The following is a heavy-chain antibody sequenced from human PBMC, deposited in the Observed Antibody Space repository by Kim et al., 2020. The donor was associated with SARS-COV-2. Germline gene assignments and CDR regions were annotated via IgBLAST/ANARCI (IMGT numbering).Heavy chain of an antibody. CDR3: AREGHTYCGGDCYLYYFYYYLDV. J-gene: IGHJ6*03. CDR1: GFSFNTYW. V-gene: IGHV3-7*01. Sequence: GGSLRLSCAGSGFSFNTYWMTWVRQAPGKGLEWVANIKQDGSEKYYVDSVKGRFTISRDNAKNSLYLQMNSLRGEDTAVYYCAREGHTYCGGDCYLYYFYYYLDVWGKGTTVTVS. D-gene: IGHD2-21*01. CDR2: IKQDGSEK.